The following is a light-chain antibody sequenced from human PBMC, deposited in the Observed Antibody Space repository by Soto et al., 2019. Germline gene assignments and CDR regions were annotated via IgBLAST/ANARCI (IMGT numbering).Light chain of an antibody. CDR2: EVS. V-gene: IGLV2-8*01. CDR1: SSDVGGYDY. Sequence: QSALTQPPSASGSPGQSVTISCTGTSSDVGGYDYVSWYQQHPGKAPKLMIYEVSKRPSGVSDRFSGSKSGNTASLTVSGLQAEDEAHYHSSSYAGKKNHVVYGGGTKLTVL. J-gene: IGLJ2*01. CDR3: SSYAGKKNHVV.